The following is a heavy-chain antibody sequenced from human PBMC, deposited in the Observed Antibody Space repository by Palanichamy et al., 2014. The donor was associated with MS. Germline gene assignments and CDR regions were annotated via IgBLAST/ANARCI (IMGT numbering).Heavy chain of an antibody. CDR3: ARAHDSSGYSSGEYYSDY. V-gene: IGHV4-30-4*01. J-gene: IGHJ4*02. CDR1: GGSISSGDYY. CDR2: IYYSGST. D-gene: IGHD3-22*01. Sequence: VSGGSISSGDYYWSWIRQPPGKGLEWIGYIYYSGSTYYNPSLKSRVTISVDTSKNQFSLKLSSVTAADTAVYYCARAHDSSGYSSGEYYSDYWGQGTLVTGSS.